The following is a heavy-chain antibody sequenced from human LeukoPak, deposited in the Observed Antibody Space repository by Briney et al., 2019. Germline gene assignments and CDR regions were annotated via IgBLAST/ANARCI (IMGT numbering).Heavy chain of an antibody. Sequence: SQTLSLTCTVSGGSISSGSYYWRWIRQPAGKGLEWIGRIYTSGSTNYNPSLKSRVTISVDTSKNQFSLKLSSVTAADTAVYYCARGDTAMVRPLDYWGQGTLVTVSS. CDR2: IYTSGST. J-gene: IGHJ4*02. CDR3: ARGDTAMVRPLDY. D-gene: IGHD5-18*01. CDR1: GGSISSGSYY. V-gene: IGHV4-61*02.